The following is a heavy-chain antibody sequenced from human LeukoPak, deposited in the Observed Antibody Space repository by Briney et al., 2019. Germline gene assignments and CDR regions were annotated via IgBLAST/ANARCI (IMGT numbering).Heavy chain of an antibody. CDR1: GFTFSSYA. V-gene: IGHV3-30*02. Sequence: PGGSLRLSCAASGFTFSSYAMSWVRQAPGKGLEWVAFIRFDGSNKYYADSVKGRFTISRDNSKNTLYLQMNSLRAEDTAVYYCAKDLSTYYHDSRTPDYWGQGTQVTVSS. CDR3: AKDLSTYYHDSRTPDY. J-gene: IGHJ4*02. D-gene: IGHD3-22*01. CDR2: IRFDGSNK.